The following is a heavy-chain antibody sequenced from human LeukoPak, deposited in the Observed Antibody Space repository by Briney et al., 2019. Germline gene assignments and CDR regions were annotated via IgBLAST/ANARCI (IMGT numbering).Heavy chain of an antibody. CDR1: GGSFAGYA. CDR3: ATPGTLPFGGVIYF. Sequence: ASAKVSCKTSGGSFAGYAVYWVRQAPGQRLEYMGHIIPMFGKADSSQSFQGRVAISADQSTNTAYMELSSLRSEDTAVYYCATPGTLPFGGVIYFWGQGTLVTVSS. CDR2: IIPMFGKA. J-gene: IGHJ4*02. V-gene: IGHV1-69*13. D-gene: IGHD3-16*01.